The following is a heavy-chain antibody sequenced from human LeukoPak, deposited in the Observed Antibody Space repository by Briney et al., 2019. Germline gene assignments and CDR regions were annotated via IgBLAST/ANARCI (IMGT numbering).Heavy chain of an antibody. J-gene: IGHJ4*02. CDR2: ITTSGTT. V-gene: IGHV3-23*01. CDR1: GFTFSRHA. Sequence: GGSLRLSCAASGFTFSRHAMSWVRQAPGKGLEWVSTITTSGTTYYPDSVKGRFTISRDISNNTLYLQMTSLRAEDSAVFYCAKRESGYAGPFEYWGQGTLVTVSS. D-gene: IGHD5-12*01. CDR3: AKRESGYAGPFEY.